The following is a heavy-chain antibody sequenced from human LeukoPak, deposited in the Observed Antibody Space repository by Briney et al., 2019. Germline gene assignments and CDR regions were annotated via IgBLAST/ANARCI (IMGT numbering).Heavy chain of an antibody. D-gene: IGHD3-3*01. CDR3: AAARLDEFWWGY. CDR1: GYSLNELS. J-gene: IGHJ4*02. CDR2: FDPEDGEI. Sequence: GASVKVSCKVSGYSLNELSMHWVRQTPGKGLEWMGGFDPEDGEIVYAQKFRGRVNMTEDTSTDTAYMYLGSLRPDGTAVYYCAAARLDEFWWGYWGQGTLVTVSS. V-gene: IGHV1-24*01.